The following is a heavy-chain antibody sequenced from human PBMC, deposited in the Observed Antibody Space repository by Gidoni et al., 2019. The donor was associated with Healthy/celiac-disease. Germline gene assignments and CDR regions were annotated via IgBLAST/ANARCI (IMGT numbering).Heavy chain of an antibody. CDR1: GFSFSSHG. CDR3: ARDSVVSGYDRYYYYYYMDV. J-gene: IGHJ6*03. Sequence: EVQLVESGGGLVKPGGSLRLSCAASGFSFSSHGMNWVRQAPGKGLEWVSSISSSSSYIYYADSVKGRFTISRDNAKNSLYLQMNSLRAEDTAVYYCARDSVVSGYDRYYYYYYMDVWGKGTTVTISS. V-gene: IGHV3-21*01. D-gene: IGHD5-12*01. CDR2: ISSSSSYI.